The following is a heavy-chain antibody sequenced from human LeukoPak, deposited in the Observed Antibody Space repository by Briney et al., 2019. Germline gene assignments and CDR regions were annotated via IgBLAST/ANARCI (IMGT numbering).Heavy chain of an antibody. D-gene: IGHD6-13*01. CDR3: ARDGAAAAAYFDY. CDR2: ISGSGGST. Sequence: GGSLRLSCAAPGFTFSSYAMSWVRQAPGKGMEWVSAISGSGGSTYYADSVKGRFTISRDNSKNTLYLQMNSLRAEDTAVYYCARDGAAAAAYFDYWGQGTLVTVSS. CDR1: GFTFSSYA. V-gene: IGHV3-23*01. J-gene: IGHJ4*02.